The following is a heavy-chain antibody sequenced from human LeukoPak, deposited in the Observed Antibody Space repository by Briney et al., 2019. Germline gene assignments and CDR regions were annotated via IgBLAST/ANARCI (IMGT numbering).Heavy chain of an antibody. CDR3: ARGEEFGGSYLEGVYHSPPQYFQH. J-gene: IGHJ1*01. V-gene: IGHV4-34*01. Sequence: SETLSLTCAVYGGSFSGYYWSWIRQPPGKGLEWIGEINHSGSTNYNPSLKSRVTISVDTSKNQFSLKLSSVTAADTAVYYCARGEEFGGSYLEGVYHSPPQYFQHWGQGTLVTVSS. CDR2: INHSGST. CDR1: GGSFSGYY. D-gene: IGHD1-26*01.